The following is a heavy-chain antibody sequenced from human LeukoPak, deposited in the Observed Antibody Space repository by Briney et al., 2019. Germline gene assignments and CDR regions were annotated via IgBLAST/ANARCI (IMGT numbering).Heavy chain of an antibody. CDR1: GGTFSSYA. CDR2: IMPIFGTA. J-gene: IGHJ4*02. V-gene: IGHV1-69*01. D-gene: IGHD5-12*01. CDR3: ARSIVATVEMFDY. Sequence: SVKVSCKASGGTFSSYAISWVRQAPGQGLEWMGGIMPIFGTANYAQKFQGRVTITADESTSTAYMELSSLRSEDTAVYYCARSIVATVEMFDYWGQGTLVTVSS.